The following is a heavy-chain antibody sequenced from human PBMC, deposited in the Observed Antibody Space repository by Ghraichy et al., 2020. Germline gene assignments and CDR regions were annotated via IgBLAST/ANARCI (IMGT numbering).Heavy chain of an antibody. CDR2: IYYSGST. CDR1: GGSISSYY. J-gene: IGHJ4*02. Sequence: SETLSLTCTVSGGSISSYYWSWIRQPPGQGMEWIGNIYYSGSTNYNPSLKSRVAISVDTSKNQFSLKLSSVTAADTAVYYCARGRCLPSFDYWGQGTLVTVSS. CDR3: ARGRCLPSFDY. V-gene: IGHV4-59*01. D-gene: IGHD2-15*01.